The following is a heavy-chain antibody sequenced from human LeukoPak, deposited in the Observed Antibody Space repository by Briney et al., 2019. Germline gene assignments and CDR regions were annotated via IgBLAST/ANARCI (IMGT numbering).Heavy chain of an antibody. CDR2: IYTSGST. CDR1: GGSISSGSYY. Sequence: SETLSLTCTVSGGSISSGSYYWSWIRQPAGKGLEWIGRIYTSGSTNYNPSLKSRVTISVDTSKNQFSLKLSSVTAADTAVYYCARDLYDSSVNGYWGQGTLVTVSS. V-gene: IGHV4-61*02. D-gene: IGHD3-22*01. CDR3: ARDLYDSSVNGY. J-gene: IGHJ4*02.